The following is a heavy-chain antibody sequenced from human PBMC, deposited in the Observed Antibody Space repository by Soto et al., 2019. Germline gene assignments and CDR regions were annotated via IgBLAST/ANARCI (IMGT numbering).Heavy chain of an antibody. CDR2: IKSKTDGETT. CDR1: GFTFSNAW. Sequence: EVQVVESGGGLVKPGGSLRLSCAASGFTFSNAWMSWVRLAPGKGLEWVGRIKSKTDGETTDYVAPVKGRFTISRDASKDTLYLQMNSLKTEDTAVYYCTSSGYSYAYFRNWGQGTVVTVSS. D-gene: IGHD5-18*01. J-gene: IGHJ4*02. CDR3: TSSGYSYAYFRN. V-gene: IGHV3-15*01.